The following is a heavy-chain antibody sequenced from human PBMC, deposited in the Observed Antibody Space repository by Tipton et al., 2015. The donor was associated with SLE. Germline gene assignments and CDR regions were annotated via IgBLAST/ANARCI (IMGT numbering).Heavy chain of an antibody. J-gene: IGHJ4*02. CDR1: GDSMNDYY. CDR3: VRQRLWSDY. CDR2: IYTGGST. Sequence: TLSLTCTVSGDSMNDYYWNWIRQAPGKGLEWVGYIYTGGSTHYNPSLRSRVTISIDTSKSHFSLKLTSVTATDTAVYYCVRQRLWSDYWGQGNLVTVSS. V-gene: IGHV4-4*08. D-gene: IGHD2-21*01.